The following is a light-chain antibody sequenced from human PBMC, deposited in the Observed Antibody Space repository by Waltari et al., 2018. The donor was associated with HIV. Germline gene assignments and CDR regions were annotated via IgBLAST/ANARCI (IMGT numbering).Light chain of an antibody. CDR3: QQHYIFRT. V-gene: IGKV1-5*03. J-gene: IGKJ1*01. CDR2: KAS. Sequence: DIQMTQSPSTLSASVGERVTITCRASQSISTWLAWYQQKPGKAPKLLIYKASILESGVSSRFSGGGSGTEFTLTISSLQPDDFATYYCQQHYIFRTFGQGTKLEIK. CDR1: QSISTW.